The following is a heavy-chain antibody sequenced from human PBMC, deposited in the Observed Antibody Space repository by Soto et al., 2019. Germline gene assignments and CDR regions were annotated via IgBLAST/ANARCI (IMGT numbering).Heavy chain of an antibody. J-gene: IGHJ6*02. V-gene: IGHV4-30-4*01. CDR2: KYYSGAT. CDR3: ARGRPNYFYYGLDA. Sequence: PSETLSLTCTVSGGSIKSDYYWAWVRQPPGGGLEWMGYKYYSGATDSDPSLEARVSFSVDTSKNQFFLNLTSVTVADTAVYYCARGRPNYFYYGLDAWGPGIPVTVSS. CDR1: GGSIKSDYY.